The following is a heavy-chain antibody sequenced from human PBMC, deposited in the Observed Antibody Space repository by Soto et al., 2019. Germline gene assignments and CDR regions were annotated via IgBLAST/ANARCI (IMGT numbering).Heavy chain of an antibody. CDR1: GYTFRGYH. V-gene: IGHV1-46*01. D-gene: IGHD2-2*03. J-gene: IGHJ6*02. CDR2: FNPGSGRI. Sequence: QVQLVQSGAEVKKPGASVKFSCKASGYTFRGYHLHWVRKPLGQGLEWLGVFNPGSGRIPYAQNFQGRGNTTRGTSTSTVYMEVGRLISEDTAGYYCAREAVDLLVYYCAMDVWGHGTTVAVSS. CDR3: AREAVDLLVYYCAMDV.